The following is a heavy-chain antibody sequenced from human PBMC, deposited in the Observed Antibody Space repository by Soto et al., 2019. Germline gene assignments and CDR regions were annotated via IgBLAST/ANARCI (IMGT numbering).Heavy chain of an antibody. V-gene: IGHV3-64*04. CDR2: ISSNGGST. Sequence: PGGSLRLSCSASGFTFSSYAMHWVRQAPGKGLEYVSAISSNGGSTYYADSVKGRFTISRDNSKNTLYLQMNSLRAEDTAVYYCATEFAYCISTSINIYYYCGMNVWGQATTVTVSS. J-gene: IGHJ6*02. D-gene: IGHD2-2*01. CDR1: GFTFSSYA. CDR3: ATEFAYCISTSINIYYYCGMNV.